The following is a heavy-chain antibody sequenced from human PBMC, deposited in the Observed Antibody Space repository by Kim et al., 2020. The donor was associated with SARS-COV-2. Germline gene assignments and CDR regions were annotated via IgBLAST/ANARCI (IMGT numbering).Heavy chain of an antibody. CDR2: ISSSGSTI. CDR3: ARDPTYYYDSSGYYYGSWFDP. V-gene: IGHV3-11*01. J-gene: IGHJ5*02. Sequence: GGSLRLSCAASGFTFSDYYMSWIRQAPGKGLEWVSYISSSGSTIYYADSVKGRFTISRDNAKNSLYLQMNSLRAEDTAVYYCARDPTYYYDSSGYYYGSWFDPWGQGTLVTVSS. D-gene: IGHD3-22*01. CDR1: GFTFSDYY.